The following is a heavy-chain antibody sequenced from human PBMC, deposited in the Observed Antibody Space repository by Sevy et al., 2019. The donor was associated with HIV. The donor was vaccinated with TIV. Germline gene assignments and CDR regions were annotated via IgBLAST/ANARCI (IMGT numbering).Heavy chain of an antibody. J-gene: IGHJ4*02. D-gene: IGHD6-13*01. CDR2: ISWNSGSI. Sequence: GGSLRLSCAASGFTFDDYAMHWVRQATGKGLEWVSGISWNSGSIGYADSVKGRFTISRDNAKNSLYLQMNSLRAEDTALYYCAKDIRIAAAGGFDYWGQGTLVTVSS. CDR1: GFTFDDYA. V-gene: IGHV3-9*01. CDR3: AKDIRIAAAGGFDY.